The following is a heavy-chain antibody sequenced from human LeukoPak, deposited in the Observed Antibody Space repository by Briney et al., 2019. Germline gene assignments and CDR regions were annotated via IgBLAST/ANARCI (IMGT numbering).Heavy chain of an antibody. Sequence: GGSLRLSCAASGFTFNTYPMSWVRQAPGKGLEWVSAITGSGSNTYYADSVKGRFTISRDNSKNTLYLLMNSLRGEDTAVYYCVREGLRPYFGYWGQGTLVTVSS. J-gene: IGHJ4*02. CDR3: VREGLRPYFGY. CDR1: GFTFNTYP. V-gene: IGHV3-23*01. CDR2: ITGSGSNT.